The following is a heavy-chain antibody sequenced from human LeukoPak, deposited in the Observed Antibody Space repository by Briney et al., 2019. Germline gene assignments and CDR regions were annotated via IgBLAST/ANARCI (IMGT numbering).Heavy chain of an antibody. V-gene: IGHV4-4*09. CDR3: ARHQYNYYDSSGPTDY. D-gene: IGHD3-22*01. J-gene: IGHJ4*02. Sequence: SETLSLTCTVSGGSISSYYWSWIRQPPGKGLEWIGYIYTSGGTNYNPSLKSRVTISVDTSKNQFSLKLSSVTAADTAVYYCARHQYNYYDSSGPTDYWGQGTLVTVSS. CDR2: IYTSGGT. CDR1: GGSISSYY.